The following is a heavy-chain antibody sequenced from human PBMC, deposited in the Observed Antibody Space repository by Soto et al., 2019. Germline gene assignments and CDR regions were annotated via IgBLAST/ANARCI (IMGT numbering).Heavy chain of an antibody. CDR1: GGSISSYY. V-gene: IGHV4-4*07. CDR3: ARGFDT. Sequence: QVQLQESGPGLVKPSETLSLSCTVSGGSISSYYWTWIRQPVGKGLECIGRIYTSGSMNYNPSLRSRVSMSVDTSKNQFFLNLSSVTAADTAVYYCARGFDTWGQGTLVTVSS. J-gene: IGHJ5*02. CDR2: IYTSGSM.